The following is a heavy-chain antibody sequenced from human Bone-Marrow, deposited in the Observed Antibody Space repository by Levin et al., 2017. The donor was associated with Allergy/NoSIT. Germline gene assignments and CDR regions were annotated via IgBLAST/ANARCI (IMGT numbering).Heavy chain of an antibody. CDR2: IFYSGST. J-gene: IGHJ4*02. D-gene: IGHD5-12*01. CDR1: GGSVSSYY. Sequence: SQTLSLTCSVSGGSVSSYYWSWIRQPPGKRLELIAYIFYSGSTNYNPSLKGRGTISVDTSKNQVSLNLTSVTAADTAVYYCAGAYNGYDTFDNWGQGTLVTVSS. V-gene: IGHV4-59*02. CDR3: AGAYNGYDTFDN.